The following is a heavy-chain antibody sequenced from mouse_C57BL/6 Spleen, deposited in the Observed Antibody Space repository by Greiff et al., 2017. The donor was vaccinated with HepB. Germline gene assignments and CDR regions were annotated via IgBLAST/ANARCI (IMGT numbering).Heavy chain of an antibody. CDR3: ARERGYYDYDAWFAY. V-gene: IGHV5-16*01. CDR2: INYDGSST. CDR1: GFTFSDYY. D-gene: IGHD2-4*01. Sequence: EVHLVESEGGLVQPGSSMKLSCTASGFTFSDYYMAWVRQVPEKGLEWVANINYDGSSTYYLDSLKSRFIISRDNAKNILYLQMSSLKSEDTATYYCARERGYYDYDAWFAYWGQGTLVTVSA. J-gene: IGHJ3*01.